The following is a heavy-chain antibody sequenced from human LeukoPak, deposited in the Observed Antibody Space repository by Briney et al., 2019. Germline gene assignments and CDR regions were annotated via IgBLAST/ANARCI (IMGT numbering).Heavy chain of an antibody. CDR3: ARDAGQQRVRYYFDY. V-gene: IGHV3-23*01. J-gene: IGHJ4*02. D-gene: IGHD4-17*01. CDR1: GFTFSSYA. Sequence: PGGSLRLSCAASGFTFSSYAMSWVRQAPGKGLEWVSAISGSGGSTYYADSVKGRFTISRDNSKNTLYLQMNSLRAEDTAVYYCARDAGQQRVRYYFDYWGQGTLVTVSS. CDR2: ISGSGGST.